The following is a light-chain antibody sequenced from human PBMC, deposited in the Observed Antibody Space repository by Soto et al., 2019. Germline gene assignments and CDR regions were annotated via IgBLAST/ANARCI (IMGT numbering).Light chain of an antibody. CDR1: QSVSNNY. J-gene: IGKJ1*01. Sequence: EIVVTQSPGTLSLSPGERATLSCRASQSVSNNYLACYQQKPGQAPRLLIYGASNRATGIPDRFSGSGSGTDFTLTISRMEPEDFPVYYCQQYRSSGTFGQGTKVEIK. V-gene: IGKV3-20*01. CDR2: GAS. CDR3: QQYRSSGT.